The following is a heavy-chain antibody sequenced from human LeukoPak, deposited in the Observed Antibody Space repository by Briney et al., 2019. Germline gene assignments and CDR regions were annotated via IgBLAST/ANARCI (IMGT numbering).Heavy chain of an antibody. V-gene: IGHV3-23*01. CDR2: ISGSGDRT. J-gene: IGHJ6*03. CDR1: GFTFSYYG. D-gene: IGHD1-26*01. Sequence: GGSLRLSCAASGFTFSYYGMNWVRQAPGKGLEWVSGISGSGDRTYYEDSVKGRFTISRDNSKNTLYLQMNSLRAEDTAVYYCAKGSIVGATSYYYLDVWGTGTTVTVSS. CDR3: AKGSIVGATSYYYLDV.